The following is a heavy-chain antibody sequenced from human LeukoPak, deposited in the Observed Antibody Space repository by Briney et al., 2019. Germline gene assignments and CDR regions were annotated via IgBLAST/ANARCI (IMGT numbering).Heavy chain of an antibody. CDR3: AKDGGLAAAGTWGY. V-gene: IGHV3-23*01. CDR2: ISGSGSST. CDR1: GFTFSCYA. D-gene: IGHD6-13*01. J-gene: IGHJ4*02. Sequence: GGSLRLSCAASGFTFSCYAMSWVHQAPGKGLEWVSAISGSGSSTYYADSVKGRFTISRDNSKNTLYLQMNSLRAEDTAVYYCAKDGGLAAAGTWGYWGQGTLVTVSS.